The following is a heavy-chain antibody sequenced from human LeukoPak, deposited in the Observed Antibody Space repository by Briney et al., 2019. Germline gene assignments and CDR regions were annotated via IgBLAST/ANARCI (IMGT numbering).Heavy chain of an antibody. CDR3: ASVAATPFYYFDY. V-gene: IGHV4-34*01. CDR2: INHSGST. J-gene: IGHJ4*02. Sequence: SETLSLTCAVHGGSFSGYYWSWIRQPPGKGLEWIGEINHSGSTNYNPSLKSRVTISVDTSKNQFSLKLSSVTAADTAVYYCASVAATPFYYFDYWGQGTLVTVSS. D-gene: IGHD2-15*01. CDR1: GGSFSGYY.